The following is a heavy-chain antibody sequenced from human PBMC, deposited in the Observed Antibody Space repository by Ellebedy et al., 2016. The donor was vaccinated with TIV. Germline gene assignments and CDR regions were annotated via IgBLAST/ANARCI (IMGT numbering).Heavy chain of an antibody. D-gene: IGHD3-22*01. CDR1: GHTFTSYF. V-gene: IGHV1-46*01. Sequence: ASVKVSCKASGHTFTSYFLYWVRQAPGQGLEWMGIINPTSGNSNFAQKFQGRVTVTRETSTSTVYMELISMRSEDTSVYYCARGDNYFYDSSGYYYSYWGQGTLVTVSS. J-gene: IGHJ4*02. CDR2: INPTSGNS. CDR3: ARGDNYFYDSSGYYYSY.